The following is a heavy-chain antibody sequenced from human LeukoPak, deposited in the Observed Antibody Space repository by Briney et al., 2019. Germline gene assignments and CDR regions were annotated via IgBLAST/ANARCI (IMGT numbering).Heavy chain of an antibody. J-gene: IGHJ4*02. CDR1: GFTFSSYA. Sequence: GRSLRLSCAASGFTFSSYAMHWVRQAPGKGLEWVAVISYDGSNKYYADSVKGRFTISRDNSKNTLYLQMNSLRAEDTAVYYCAREVYSSSWYYFDYWGQGTLVTVSS. CDR3: AREVYSSSWYYFDY. CDR2: ISYDGSNK. V-gene: IGHV3-30*04. D-gene: IGHD6-13*01.